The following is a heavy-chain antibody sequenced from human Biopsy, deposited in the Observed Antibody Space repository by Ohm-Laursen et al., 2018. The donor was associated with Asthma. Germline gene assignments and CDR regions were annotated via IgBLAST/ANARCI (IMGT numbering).Heavy chain of an antibody. CDR3: ARAVDYSHYYGIDV. Sequence: ASVKVSCKTSGYTFNSAGITWVRQAPGQGLEWMGWIRVYNGNTKDAQKLQDRVTMITDTSTSTAYMELRSLRSDDTAVYFCARAVDYSHYYGIDVWGQGPTVTVS. CDR1: GYTFNSAG. CDR2: IRVYNGNT. D-gene: IGHD3-10*01. V-gene: IGHV1-18*01. J-gene: IGHJ6*02.